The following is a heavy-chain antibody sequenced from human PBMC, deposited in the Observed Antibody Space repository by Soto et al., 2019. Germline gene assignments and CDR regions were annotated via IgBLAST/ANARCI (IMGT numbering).Heavy chain of an antibody. J-gene: IGHJ6*03. CDR2: IIPILGIA. D-gene: IGHD6-6*01. CDR3: ARESIAARPYYYYYMDV. Sequence: QVQLVQSGAEVKKPGSSVKVSCKASGGTFSSYTISWERQAPGQGLEWMGRIIPILGIANYAQKFQGRVTITADKSTSTAYMELSSLRSEDTAVYYCARESIAARPYYYYYMDVWGKGTTVTVSS. V-gene: IGHV1-69*08. CDR1: GGTFSSYT.